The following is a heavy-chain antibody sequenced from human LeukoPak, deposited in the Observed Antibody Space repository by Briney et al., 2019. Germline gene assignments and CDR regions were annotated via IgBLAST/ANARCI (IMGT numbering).Heavy chain of an antibody. CDR3: ARRGYRNKFDY. CDR2: IYYSGST. Sequence: SETLSLTCTVSGGSISSYYWSWIRQTPGKGLEWIGYIYYSGSTNYNPSLKSRVTISVDTSKNQFSLKLSSVTAADTAVYYCARRGYRNKFDYWGQGTLVTVSS. V-gene: IGHV4-59*12. J-gene: IGHJ4*02. D-gene: IGHD5-18*01. CDR1: GGSISSYY.